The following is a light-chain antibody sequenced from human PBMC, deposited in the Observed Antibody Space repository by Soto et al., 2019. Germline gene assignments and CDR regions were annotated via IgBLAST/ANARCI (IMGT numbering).Light chain of an antibody. Sequence: QSVLTQPPSVSGAPGQRVTISCTGSSSNIGAGYDVHWYQQLPGTAPKLLIYGNSNRPSWVPDRFSGSKSGTSASLAITGLQAADEADDYCQAYDSSLSGSVVFGGGTKLTVL. CDR1: SSNIGAGYD. CDR3: QAYDSSLSGSVV. J-gene: IGLJ2*01. V-gene: IGLV1-40*01. CDR2: GNS.